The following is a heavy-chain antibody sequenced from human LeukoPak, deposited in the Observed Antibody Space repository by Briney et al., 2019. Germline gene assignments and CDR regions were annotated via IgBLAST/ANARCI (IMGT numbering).Heavy chain of an antibody. CDR2: ISSRGSAI. J-gene: IGHJ3*02. D-gene: IGHD1-1*01. CDR1: GFTFSSYE. Sequence: HPGGSLRLSCAASGFTFSSYEMNWVRQAPGKGLEWVSYISSRGSAIYYAGSVKGRFTISRDIAKTSLYLQMNSLRAEDTAIYYCARDMEPDAFDIWGQGTMVTVSS. CDR3: ARDMEPDAFDI. V-gene: IGHV3-48*03.